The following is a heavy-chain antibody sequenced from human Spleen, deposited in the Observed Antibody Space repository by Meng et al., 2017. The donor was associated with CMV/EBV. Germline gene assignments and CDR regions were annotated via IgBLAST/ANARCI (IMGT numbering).Heavy chain of an antibody. CDR2: TYSRSKWYN. CDR3: TRSYNGLDV. CDR1: GDSVSSITAA. V-gene: IGHV6-1*01. Sequence: SETLSLTCVISGDSVSSITAAWNWNRQSPSRGLEWLGRTYSRSKWYNDYAVSVKSRITINADTSKNQFSLQLNSVTPEDTAVYYCTRSYNGLDVWGQGTTVTVSS. J-gene: IGHJ6*02.